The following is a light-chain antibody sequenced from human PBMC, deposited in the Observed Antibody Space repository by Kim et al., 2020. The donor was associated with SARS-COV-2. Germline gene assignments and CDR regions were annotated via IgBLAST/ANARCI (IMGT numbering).Light chain of an antibody. CDR3: QKYNSAPWT. J-gene: IGKJ1*01. V-gene: IGKV1-27*01. CDR1: QGINRD. CDR2: GAS. Sequence: DIQMTQSQSSLSASVGDGVTITCRASQGINRDLAWYQQRPGKVPKVLIYGASTLQSGVPSRFSGGGSGADFTLTISGLQPEVVASYYCQKYNSAPWTFGQGTKVDIK.